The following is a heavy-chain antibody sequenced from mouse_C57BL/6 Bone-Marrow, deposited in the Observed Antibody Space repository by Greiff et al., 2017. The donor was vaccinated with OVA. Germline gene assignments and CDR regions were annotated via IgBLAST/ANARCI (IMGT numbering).Heavy chain of an antibody. CDR3: AREGYYGSRDWYFDG. J-gene: IGHJ1*03. Sequence: VQLQESGAELARPGASVKLSCKASGYTFTSYGISWVKQRTGQGLEWIGEIYPRSGNTYYNEKFKGKATLTAAKSSSTAYMELRSLTSEDSAVYFCAREGYYGSRDWYFDGWGTGTTVTVSS. V-gene: IGHV1-81*01. D-gene: IGHD1-1*01. CDR2: IYPRSGNT. CDR1: GYTFTSYG.